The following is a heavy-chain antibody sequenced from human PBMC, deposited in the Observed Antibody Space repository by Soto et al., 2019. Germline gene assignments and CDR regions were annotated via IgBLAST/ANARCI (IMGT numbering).Heavy chain of an antibody. CDR3: ARGIAILGVGSHFDY. D-gene: IGHD3-9*01. Sequence: QVQLQESGPGLVKPSETLSLTCTVSGGSISSYYWSWIRQPPGKGLEWIGYIYYSGSTNYNPSLKSRVTISVDTSKNQFSLKLSSVTAADTAVYYCARGIAILGVGSHFDYWGQGTLVTVSS. CDR1: GGSISSYY. V-gene: IGHV4-59*01. CDR2: IYYSGST. J-gene: IGHJ4*02.